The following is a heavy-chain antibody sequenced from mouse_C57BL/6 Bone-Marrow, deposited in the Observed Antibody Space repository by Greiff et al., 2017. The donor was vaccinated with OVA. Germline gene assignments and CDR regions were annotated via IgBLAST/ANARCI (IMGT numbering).Heavy chain of an antibody. J-gene: IGHJ4*01. CDR3: APLGWLHYAMDY. CDR1: GYTFTSYW. D-gene: IGHD2-3*01. V-gene: IGHV1-59*01. Sequence: QVQLQQPGAELVRPGTSVKLSCKASGYTFTSYWMHWVKQRPGQGLEWIGVIDPSDSYTNYNQKFKGKATLTVDTSSSTAYMQLSSLTSEDSAVYYCAPLGWLHYAMDYWGQGTSVTVSS. CDR2: IDPSDSYT.